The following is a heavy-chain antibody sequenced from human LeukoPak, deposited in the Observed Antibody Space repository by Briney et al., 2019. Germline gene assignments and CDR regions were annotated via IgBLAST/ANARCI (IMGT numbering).Heavy chain of an antibody. Sequence: ASVKVSCKASGYTFTGYYMHWVRQAPGQGLEWMGWINPNSGGTNYAQKFQGRVTMTRDTSISTAYMELSRLRSDDTAVYYCARERRYYQNWFDPWGQRTLVTVSS. CDR1: GYTFTGYY. V-gene: IGHV1-2*02. CDR3: ARERRYYQNWFDP. J-gene: IGHJ5*02. D-gene: IGHD2/OR15-2a*01. CDR2: INPNSGGT.